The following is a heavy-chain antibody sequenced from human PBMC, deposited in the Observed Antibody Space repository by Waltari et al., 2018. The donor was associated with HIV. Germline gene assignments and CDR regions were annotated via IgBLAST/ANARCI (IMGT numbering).Heavy chain of an antibody. D-gene: IGHD2-15*01. V-gene: IGHV1-2*04. CDR1: GYTFTGYY. CDR3: ARDRSQTCSGGSCYSDAFDI. J-gene: IGHJ3*02. CDR2: INPNSGGT. Sequence: QVQLVQSGAEVKKPGASVKVSCKASGYTFTGYYMHWVRQAPGQGLEWMGWINPNSGGTNHAQKFQGWGTSTRDTSISTAYMELSRLGSDETAGYYCARDRSQTCSGGSCYSDAFDIWGQGTMVTVSS.